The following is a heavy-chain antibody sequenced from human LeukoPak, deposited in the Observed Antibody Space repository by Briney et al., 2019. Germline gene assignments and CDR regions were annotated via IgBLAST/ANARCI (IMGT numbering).Heavy chain of an antibody. Sequence: PSETLSLTCTVSGGSISSYYWSWIRQPPGKGLEWIGYIYYSGSTNYNPSLKSRVTISVDTSKNQFSLKLSSVTAADTAVYYCARGPDRIVGAPPSFDYWGRGTLVTVSS. CDR3: ARGPDRIVGAPPSFDY. CDR1: GGSISSYY. D-gene: IGHD1-26*01. V-gene: IGHV4-59*01. CDR2: IYYSGST. J-gene: IGHJ4*02.